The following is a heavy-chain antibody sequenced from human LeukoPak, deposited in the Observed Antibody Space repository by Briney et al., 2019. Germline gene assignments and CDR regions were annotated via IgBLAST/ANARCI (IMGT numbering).Heavy chain of an antibody. J-gene: IGHJ5*02. D-gene: IGHD3-3*01. Sequence: GASVKVSCKASGYTFTDYYINWVRQAPGQGLEWMGWMSPYSGDTGYAHKFQGRVTITRNTSITTAYMELRSLTFEDTAVYYCARVRLRNGYNWFDPWGQGTLVTVSS. CDR2: MSPYSGDT. V-gene: IGHV1-8*03. CDR3: ARVRLRNGYNWFDP. CDR1: GYTFTDYY.